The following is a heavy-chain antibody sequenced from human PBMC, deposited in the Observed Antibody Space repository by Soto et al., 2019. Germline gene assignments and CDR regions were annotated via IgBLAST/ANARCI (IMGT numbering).Heavy chain of an antibody. CDR3: ASGSDFWSGYFDAFDI. CDR2: IYYSGST. D-gene: IGHD3-3*01. CDR1: GGSISSYY. Sequence: SETLSLTCTVSGGSISSYYWSWIRQPPGKGLEWIGYIYYSGSTNYNPSLKSRVTISVDTSKNQFSLKLSSVTAADTAVYYCASGSDFWSGYFDAFDIWGQGTMVTVSS. J-gene: IGHJ3*02. V-gene: IGHV4-59*01.